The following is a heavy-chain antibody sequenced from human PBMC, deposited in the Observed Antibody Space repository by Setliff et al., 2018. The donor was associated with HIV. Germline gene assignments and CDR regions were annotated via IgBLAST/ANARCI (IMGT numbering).Heavy chain of an antibody. CDR2: ISRRGDST. D-gene: IGHD3-22*01. CDR3: AKYVGAVSSGDYFDS. Sequence: RLSCAASGFTFSTYAMSWVRQAPGKGLEWVSGISRRGDSTKYADSVKGHFTISRDNSNNTLYLQMSSLRAEDTSIYYCAKYVGAVSSGDYFDSWGQGTLVTVSS. CDR1: GFTFSTYA. J-gene: IGHJ4*02. V-gene: IGHV3-23*01.